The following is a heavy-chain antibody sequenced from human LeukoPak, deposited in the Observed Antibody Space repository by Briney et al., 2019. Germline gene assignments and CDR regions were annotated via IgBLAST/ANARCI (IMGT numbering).Heavy chain of an antibody. V-gene: IGHV4-59*01. J-gene: IGHJ4*02. D-gene: IGHD2-21*01. Sequence: SETLSLTCTVSGGSISSYYWSWLRQPPGKGLEGIGRIYYSGSTNYNPSLKSRVTISVDTSKNQFSLKLSSVTAADTAVYYCARSQGIGYFDYWGQGTLVTVSS. CDR3: ARSQGIGYFDY. CDR1: GGSISSYY. CDR2: IYYSGST.